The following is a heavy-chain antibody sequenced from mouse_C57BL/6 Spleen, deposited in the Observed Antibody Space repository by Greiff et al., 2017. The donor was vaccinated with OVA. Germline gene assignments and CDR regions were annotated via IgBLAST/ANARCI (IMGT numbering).Heavy chain of an antibody. D-gene: IGHD4-1*01. CDR3: ARDGTYRGDY. Sequence: EVMLVESGGGLVKPGGSLKLSCAASGFTFSSYAMSWVRQTPEKRLEWVATISDGGSYTYYPDNVKGRFTISRDNAKNNLYLQMSHLKSEDTAMYYCARDGTYRGDYWGQGTTLTVSS. CDR1: GFTFSSYA. CDR2: ISDGGSYT. J-gene: IGHJ2*01. V-gene: IGHV5-4*01.